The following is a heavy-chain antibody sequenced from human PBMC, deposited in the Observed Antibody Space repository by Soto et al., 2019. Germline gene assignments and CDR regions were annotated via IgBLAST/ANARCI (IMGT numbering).Heavy chain of an antibody. CDR2: IYYSGST. D-gene: IGHD6-19*01. Sequence: SSETLSPPCTVSAGSPSRGGYYWNWIRQHPGKGLEWIGYIYYSGSTYYNPSLKSRVTISVDTSKNQFSLKLSSVTAADTTVYYCARGLGYSSDWYQLVWYFDLWGRGTLATVS. CDR3: ARGLGYSSDWYQLVWYFDL. J-gene: IGHJ2*01. V-gene: IGHV4-31*03. CDR1: AGSPSRGGYY.